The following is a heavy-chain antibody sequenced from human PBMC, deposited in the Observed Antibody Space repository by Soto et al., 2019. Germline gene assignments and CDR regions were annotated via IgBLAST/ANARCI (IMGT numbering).Heavy chain of an antibody. J-gene: IGHJ6*02. V-gene: IGHV5-10-1*04. Sequence: LGESLKISCKGSGYSFTSNWISWVRQMPGKGLEWMGRIDPSDSYTNYSPSFQGQVTISADKSISTAYLQWSSLKASDTAMYYCARQGSQTGKFYYYGMDVWGQGTTVTVS. D-gene: IGHD3-10*01. CDR3: ARQGSQTGKFYYYGMDV. CDR1: GYSFTSNW. CDR2: IDPSDSYT.